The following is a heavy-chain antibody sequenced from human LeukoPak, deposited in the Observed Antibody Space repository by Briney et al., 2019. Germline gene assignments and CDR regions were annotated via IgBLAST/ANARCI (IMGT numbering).Heavy chain of an antibody. CDR2: ISLGGVNT. CDR3: AKNVMYSSSAVDY. CDR1: GFTFSSYA. J-gene: IGHJ4*02. Sequence: PGGSLRLSCAASGFTFSSYAMSWVRQAPGKGLEWVSAISLGGVNTYYADSVKGRFTVSRVNSKNTLYLQMNGLRVEDTAVYYCAKNVMYSSSAVDYWGQGTLVTVSS. D-gene: IGHD6-6*01. V-gene: IGHV3-23*01.